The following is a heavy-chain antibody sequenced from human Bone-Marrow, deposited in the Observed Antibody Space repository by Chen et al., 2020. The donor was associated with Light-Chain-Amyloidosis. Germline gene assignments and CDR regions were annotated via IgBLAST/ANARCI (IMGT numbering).Heavy chain of an antibody. Sequence: QVQLVQSGAEVKKPGSSVKVSCKASGGTFSSYAISGVRQAPGQGLEWMGGIIPIFGTANYAQKFQGRVTITADESTSTAYMELSSLRSEDTAVYYCATENKYCSGGSCYSGLGAFDIWGQGTMVTVSS. D-gene: IGHD2-15*01. V-gene: IGHV1-69*01. J-gene: IGHJ3*02. CDR1: GGTFSSYA. CDR3: ATENKYCSGGSCYSGLGAFDI. CDR2: IIPIFGTA.